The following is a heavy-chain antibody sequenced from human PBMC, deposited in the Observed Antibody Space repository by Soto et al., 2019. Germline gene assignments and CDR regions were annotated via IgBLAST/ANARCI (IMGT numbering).Heavy chain of an antibody. V-gene: IGHV1-69*06. D-gene: IGHD5-12*01. J-gene: IGHJ6*02. CDR2: IIPIFGTA. CDR3: ARVGGGYDSRGMDV. CDR1: GGTFSSYA. Sequence: SVKVSCKASGGTFSSYAISWVRQAPGQGLEWMGGIIPIFGTANYAQKFQGRVTITADKSTSTAYMELSSLRSEDTAVYYCARVGGGYDSRGMDVWGQGTKVTVSS.